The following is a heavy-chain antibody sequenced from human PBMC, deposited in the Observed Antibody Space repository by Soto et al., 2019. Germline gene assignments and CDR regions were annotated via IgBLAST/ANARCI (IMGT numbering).Heavy chain of an antibody. CDR3: ASRTVTTTWVGNWFDP. D-gene: IGHD4-17*01. CDR1: GGSISGGGYY. CDR2: IYYSGST. J-gene: IGHJ5*02. Sequence: SETLSLTCTVSGGSISGGGYYWSWIRQHPGKGLEWIGYIYYSGSTYYNPSLKSRVTISVDTSKNQFSLKLSSVTAADTAVYYCASRTVTTTWVGNWFDPWGQGTLVTVSS. V-gene: IGHV4-31*03.